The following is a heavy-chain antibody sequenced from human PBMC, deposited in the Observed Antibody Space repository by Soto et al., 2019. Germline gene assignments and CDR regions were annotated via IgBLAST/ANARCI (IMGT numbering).Heavy chain of an antibody. CDR2: IKTIRDGGTT. CDR1: GFTFSNAW. J-gene: IGHJ4*02. Sequence: EAQLVASGGGLVKPGGSLSLSCVASGFTFSNAWMTWVRQAPGKGLEWVGRIKTIRDGGTTDYAAPVKGRMTISRDDSRNPLFLQMDSLKTEDTATYFCTSTHQSTARRVVLFDYWGQGTLVAVSS. V-gene: IGHV3-15*05. CDR3: TSTHQSTARRVVLFDY.